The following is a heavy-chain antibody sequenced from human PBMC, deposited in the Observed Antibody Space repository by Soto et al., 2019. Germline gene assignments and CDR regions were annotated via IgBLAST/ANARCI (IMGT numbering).Heavy chain of an antibody. CDR3: ARYAKIAALRNFLGMDV. CDR2: ISYDGSNK. J-gene: IGHJ6*02. V-gene: IGHV3-30-3*01. D-gene: IGHD6-13*01. CDR1: EVTFSSYA. Sequence: GRSLRHSSAASEVTFSSYAIHWVRQAPGKGREWVAVISYDGSNKYYADSVKGRFTISRDNSKNTLYLQMNNLRAEDTAVFYCARYAKIAALRNFLGMDVSGQGTTVTVYS.